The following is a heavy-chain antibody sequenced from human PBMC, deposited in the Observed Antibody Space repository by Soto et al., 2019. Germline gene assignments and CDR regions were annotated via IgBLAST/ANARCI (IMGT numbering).Heavy chain of an antibody. CDR2: IYSGGST. D-gene: IGHD3-10*01. Sequence: EVQLVESGGGLVQPGGSLRLSCAASGFSVSSNHMSWARQAPGKGLEWVSVIYSGGSTYYADSVKDRFIMSRDNSKNTLYLQMNSLRVDDTAVYYSARESSGGFLHYMDVWGKGTTVTVSS. V-gene: IGHV3-66*01. CDR1: GFSVSSNH. CDR3: ARESSGGFLHYMDV. J-gene: IGHJ6*03.